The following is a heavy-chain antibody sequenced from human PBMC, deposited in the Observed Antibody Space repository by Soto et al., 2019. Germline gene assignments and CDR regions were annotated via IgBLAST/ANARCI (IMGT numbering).Heavy chain of an antibody. CDR2: IYPGDSDT. D-gene: IGHD6-13*01. Sequence: PGESLKISCKGSGYIFSNYWIGWVRQMPGKGLEWMGIIYPGDSDTKYSPSFQGQVTISADKSISTAYLQWSGLKASDTAMYFCARRMQQRTGSYGFWGQGTLVTVSS. CDR3: ARRMQQRTGSYGF. J-gene: IGHJ4*02. CDR1: GYIFSNYW. V-gene: IGHV5-51*01.